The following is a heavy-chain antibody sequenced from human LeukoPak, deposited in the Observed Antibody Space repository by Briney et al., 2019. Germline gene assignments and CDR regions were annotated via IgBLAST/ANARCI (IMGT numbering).Heavy chain of an antibody. D-gene: IGHD1-26*01. Sequence: GASVKVSCKASGYTFTIYGISWVRQAPGQGLEWMGWISAYNGNTNYAQKLQGRVTMTTDTSTSTAYMELRSLRSDDTAVYYCARGWSGSYYLSPLDYWGQGTLVTVSS. CDR3: ARGWSGSYYLSPLDY. CDR2: ISAYNGNT. V-gene: IGHV1-18*01. J-gene: IGHJ4*02. CDR1: GYTFTIYG.